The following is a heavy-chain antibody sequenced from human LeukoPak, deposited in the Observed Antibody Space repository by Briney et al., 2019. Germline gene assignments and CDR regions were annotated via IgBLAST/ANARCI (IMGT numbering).Heavy chain of an antibody. CDR3: ARGTVTRLAY. V-gene: IGHV4-59*01. CDR1: GGSISSYY. Sequence: SSETLSLTCTVSGGSISSYYWSWIRQPPGKGLEWIGYIYYSGSTNYNPSLESRVTISVDTSKSQFSLKLSSVTAADTAVYYCARGTVTRLAYWGQGTLVTVSS. D-gene: IGHD4-17*01. J-gene: IGHJ4*02. CDR2: IYYSGST.